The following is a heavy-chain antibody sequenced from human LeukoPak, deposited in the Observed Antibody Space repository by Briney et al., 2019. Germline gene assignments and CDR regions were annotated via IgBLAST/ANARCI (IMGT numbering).Heavy chain of an antibody. D-gene: IGHD3-10*01. CDR2: IYYSGST. V-gene: IGHV4-30-4*01. CDR1: GGSISSGDYY. J-gene: IGHJ4*02. CDR3: AREGVLWFGELPY. Sequence: PSQTLSLTCTVSGGSISSGDYYWSWIHQPPGKGLEWIGYIYYSGSTYYNPSLKSRVTISVDTSKNQFSLKLSSVTAADTAVYYCAREGVLWFGELPYWGQGTLVTVSS.